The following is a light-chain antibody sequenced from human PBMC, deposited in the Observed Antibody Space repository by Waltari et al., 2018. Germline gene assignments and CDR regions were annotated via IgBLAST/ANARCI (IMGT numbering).Light chain of an antibody. V-gene: IGKV3-20*01. Sequence: ELVLTQSPGTLSLSPGERATLSFRASQSVSSSYLAWDQQKPGQAPRLLIYGASSRATGIPDRCSGSGSGTDFTLTISRLEPEDFAVYYCQQYGSSPLFTFGPGTKVDIK. CDR1: QSVSSSY. CDR3: QQYGSSPLFT. CDR2: GAS. J-gene: IGKJ3*01.